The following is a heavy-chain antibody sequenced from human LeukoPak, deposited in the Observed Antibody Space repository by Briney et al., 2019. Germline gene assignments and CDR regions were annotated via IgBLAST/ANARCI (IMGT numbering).Heavy chain of an antibody. CDR3: ARAGGGRAPDY. J-gene: IGHJ4*02. Sequence: PGRSLRLSCTTSGFTFGDYAMNWVRQAPGKGLEWVGFTRSKTYGGTTEYAASVKGRFTISRDDSKSIAYLQMNSLRTEDTAVYYCARAGGGRAPDYWGQGTLVTVSS. CDR1: GFTFGDYA. V-gene: IGHV3-49*04. D-gene: IGHD4-23*01. CDR2: TRSKTYGGTT.